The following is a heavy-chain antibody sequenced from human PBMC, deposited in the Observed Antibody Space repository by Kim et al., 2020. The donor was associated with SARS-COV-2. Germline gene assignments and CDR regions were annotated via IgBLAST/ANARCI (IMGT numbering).Heavy chain of an antibody. V-gene: IGHV4-31*02. D-gene: IGHD3-16*01. Sequence: TYSTSSLKSRVTISVDTSKNQFSLRLASGTAADTAVYYCARGAVSSAGGDFWGQGTLVTVSS. CDR2: T. J-gene: IGHJ4*02. CDR3: ARGAVSSAGGDF.